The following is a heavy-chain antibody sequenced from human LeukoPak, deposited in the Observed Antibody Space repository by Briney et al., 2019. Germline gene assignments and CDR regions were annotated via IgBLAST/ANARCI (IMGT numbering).Heavy chain of an antibody. D-gene: IGHD5-18*01. CDR1: GGSISSYY. V-gene: IGHV4-59*01. CDR3: ARDTAMVSLDP. CDR2: IYYSGST. J-gene: IGHJ5*02. Sequence: SETLSLTCTVSGGSISSYYWSWIRQPPGKGLEWIGYIYYSGSTNYNLSLKSRVTISVDTSKNQFSLKLSSVTAADTAVYYCARDTAMVSLDPWGQGTLVTVSS.